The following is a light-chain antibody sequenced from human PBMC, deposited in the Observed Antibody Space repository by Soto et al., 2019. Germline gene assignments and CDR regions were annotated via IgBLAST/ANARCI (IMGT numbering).Light chain of an antibody. Sequence: QSVLTQPASVSVSPGQRVSISCSGTSSDIGNNTVIWYQQFPATAPRLVIYTTNKRPSGVPDRFSGSKSGTSASLAISGLQSEDEADYFCAACDGSSNYAVFGGGTKLTVL. J-gene: IGLJ3*02. CDR3: AACDGSSNYAV. V-gene: IGLV1-44*01. CDR2: TTN. CDR1: SSDIGNNT.